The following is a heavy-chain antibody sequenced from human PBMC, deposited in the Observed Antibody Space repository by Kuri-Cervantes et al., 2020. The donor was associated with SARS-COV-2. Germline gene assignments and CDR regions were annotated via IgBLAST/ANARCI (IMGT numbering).Heavy chain of an antibody. J-gene: IGHJ4*02. V-gene: IGHV3-48*01. Sequence: GGSLRLSCVVSGFDFGNYGMNWVRQAPGKGLEWISYITSRSSTIYYADSVKGRFTISRDNAKNSLYLQMNSPRAEDTAVYYCASGLTRDYWGQGTLVTVSS. CDR1: GFDFGNYG. CDR2: ITSRSSTI. D-gene: IGHD3/OR15-3a*01. CDR3: ASGLTRDY.